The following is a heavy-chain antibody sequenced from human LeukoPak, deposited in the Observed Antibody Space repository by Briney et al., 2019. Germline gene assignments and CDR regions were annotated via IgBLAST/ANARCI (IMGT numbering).Heavy chain of an antibody. D-gene: IGHD3-10*01. V-gene: IGHV4-39*01. J-gene: IGHJ4*02. Sequence: SETLSLTCTVSGDSISSSSYFWGWVRQPPGEGLEWIGSIFSSGSTYYHPSLKSRVAISVDTSNNQFSMRLSSVTAADTAVYYCARRPSSGSGSHYKYYFDYWGQGTLVTVSS. CDR2: IFSSGST. CDR1: GDSISSSSYF. CDR3: ARRPSSGSGSHYKYYFDY.